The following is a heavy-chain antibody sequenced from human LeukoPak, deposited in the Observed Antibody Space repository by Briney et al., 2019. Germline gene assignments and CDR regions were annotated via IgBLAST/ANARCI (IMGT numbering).Heavy chain of an antibody. J-gene: IGHJ4*02. CDR2: ISGSGGST. D-gene: IGHD3-16*02. V-gene: IGHV3-23*01. CDR3: AKPYDYVWGSYRPPGY. Sequence: GGSLRLSCAASGFTFSSYATSWVRQAPGKGLEWVSAISGSGGSTYYADSVKGRFTISRDNSKNTLYLQMNSLRAEDTAVYYCAKPYDYVWGSYRPPGYWGQGTLVTVSS. CDR1: GFTFSSYA.